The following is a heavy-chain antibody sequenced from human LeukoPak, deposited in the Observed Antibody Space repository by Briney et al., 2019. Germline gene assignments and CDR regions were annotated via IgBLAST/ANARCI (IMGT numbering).Heavy chain of an antibody. CDR3: ARDKDSDYYDSGSPFDY. CDR1: GFTFTSYS. Sequence: PGGSLRLSCAASGFTFTSYSMNWVRQAPGKGLEWVSSISSSSSYIYYADSVKGRFTISTDNSKNTLYLQMNSLRAEDTAVYYCARDKDSDYYDSGSPFDYWGQGTLVTVSS. D-gene: IGHD3-10*01. J-gene: IGHJ4*02. CDR2: ISSSSSYI. V-gene: IGHV3-21*01.